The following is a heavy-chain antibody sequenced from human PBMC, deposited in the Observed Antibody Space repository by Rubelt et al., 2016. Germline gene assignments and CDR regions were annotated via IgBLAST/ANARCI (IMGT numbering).Heavy chain of an antibody. J-gene: IGHJ2*01. CDR2: VFFRVGS. Sequence: QQQLQESGPGLVKPSETLSLTCTVSGGSISSSRFYWGWIRQPPGKGLEWIGSVFFRVGSYYNPPPKSRVNISVDTSRNQFFLGVNPWPATDTAFYYGVGQSSDLVAGSHWYFDLWGRGTLATVSS. D-gene: IGHD2-8*02. V-gene: IGHV4-39*01. CDR3: VGQSSDLVAGSHWYFDL. CDR1: GGSISSSRFY.